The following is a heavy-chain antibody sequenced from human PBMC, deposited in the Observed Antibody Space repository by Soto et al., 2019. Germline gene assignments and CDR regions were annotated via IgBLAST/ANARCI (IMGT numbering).Heavy chain of an antibody. CDR1: GYSFTSYC. CDR3: ARRAYYDSSGPFLPYYYYGMDV. CDR2: IYPGDSDT. D-gene: IGHD3-22*01. Sequence: PGESLKISCKGSGYSFTSYCIGWVRQMPGKGLEWMVIIYPGDSDTRYSPSFQGQVTISADKSISTAYLQWSSLKASDTAMYYCARRAYYDSSGPFLPYYYYGMDVWGQGTTVTVSS. J-gene: IGHJ6*02. V-gene: IGHV5-51*01.